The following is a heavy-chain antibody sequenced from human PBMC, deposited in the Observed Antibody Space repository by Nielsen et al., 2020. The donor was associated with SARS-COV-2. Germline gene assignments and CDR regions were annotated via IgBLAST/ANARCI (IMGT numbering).Heavy chain of an antibody. V-gene: IGHV4-59*01. CDR3: ARVRTVTNPDYYYGMDV. D-gene: IGHD4-11*01. CDR2: IYYSGST. J-gene: IGHJ6*02. CDR1: GGSISSYH. Sequence: SETLSLTCTVSGGSISSYHWSWIRQPPGKGLEWIGYIYYSGSTNYNPTLKSRVTISVDTSKNQFSLKLSSVTAADTAVYYCARVRTVTNPDYYYGMDVWGQGTTVTVSS.